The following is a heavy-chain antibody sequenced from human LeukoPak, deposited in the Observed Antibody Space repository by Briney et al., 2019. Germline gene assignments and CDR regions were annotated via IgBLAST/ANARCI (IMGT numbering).Heavy chain of an antibody. CDR3: AKDWDYYYDSSGYPDY. J-gene: IGHJ4*02. Sequence: GGSLRLSCAASGFTLSSYGLHWVRQAPGKGLGWVSAISGSGGSTYYADSVKGRCTISRDNSKNTLYLQMNSLRAEDTAVYYCAKDWDYYYDSSGYPDYWGQGTLVTVSS. CDR1: GFTLSSYG. V-gene: IGHV3-23*01. D-gene: IGHD3-22*01. CDR2: ISGSGGST.